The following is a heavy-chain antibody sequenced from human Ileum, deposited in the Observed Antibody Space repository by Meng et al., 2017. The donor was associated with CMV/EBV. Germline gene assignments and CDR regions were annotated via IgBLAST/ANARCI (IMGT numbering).Heavy chain of an antibody. V-gene: IGHV3-74*01. Sequence: GGSLRLSCAASGFTFSSYWMHWVRQDQERGLVWVSRINTDGSTTNYADSVRGRFTISRDDAKNTVYLEMSSLRVEDTAVYYCARAGDYRFEYWGQGTLVTVSS. D-gene: IGHD4-17*01. CDR1: GFTFSSYW. CDR2: INTDGSTT. CDR3: ARAGDYRFEY. J-gene: IGHJ4*02.